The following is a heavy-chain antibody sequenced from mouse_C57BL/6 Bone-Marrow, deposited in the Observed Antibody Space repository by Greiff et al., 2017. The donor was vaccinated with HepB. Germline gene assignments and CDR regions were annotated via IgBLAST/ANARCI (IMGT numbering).Heavy chain of an antibody. CDR1: GYTFTRYW. J-gene: IGHJ3*01. CDR2: INPSSGYT. Sequence: VQLQQSGAELAKPGASVKLSCKASGYTFTRYWMHWVKQRPGQGLEWIGYINPSSGYTKYNQKFKDKATLTADKSSSTAYMQLSSLTYEDSAVYYCASPYDYDEGWFAYWGQGTLVTVSA. V-gene: IGHV1-7*01. D-gene: IGHD2-4*01. CDR3: ASPYDYDEGWFAY.